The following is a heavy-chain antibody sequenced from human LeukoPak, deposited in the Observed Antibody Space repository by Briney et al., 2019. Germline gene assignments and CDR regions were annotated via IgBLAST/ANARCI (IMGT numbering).Heavy chain of an antibody. CDR1: GGSISSSHW. CDR2: IHHSGST. Sequence: PSETLSLTCTVSGGSISSSHWWGWVRQPPGKGLEWVGEIHHSGSTNSNPSLKSRVTISVDKSKNQFSLRLNSVTAADTAVYYCAREFVQGSSLPCFDYWGQGTLVTVSS. V-gene: IGHV4-4*02. J-gene: IGHJ4*02. D-gene: IGHD1-26*01. CDR3: AREFVQGSSLPCFDY.